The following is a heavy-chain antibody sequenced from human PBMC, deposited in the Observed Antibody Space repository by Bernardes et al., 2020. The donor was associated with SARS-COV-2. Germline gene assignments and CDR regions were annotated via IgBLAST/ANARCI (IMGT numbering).Heavy chain of an antibody. Sequence: GGSLRLSCAASGFTFSNYWMSWVRQAPGKGLEWVANIKQDGSEKYYVDSVKGRFTISRDNAKNSLYLQMNSLRAEDTAVYYCARVGEYSGYDLYFDYWGQGTLVTVSS. J-gene: IGHJ4*02. D-gene: IGHD5-12*01. V-gene: IGHV3-7*03. CDR3: ARVGEYSGYDLYFDY. CDR1: GFTFSNYW. CDR2: IKQDGSEK.